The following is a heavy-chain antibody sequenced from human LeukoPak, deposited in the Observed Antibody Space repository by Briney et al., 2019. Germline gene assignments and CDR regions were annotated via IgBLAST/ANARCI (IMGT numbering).Heavy chain of an antibody. D-gene: IGHD7-27*01. V-gene: IGHV3-23*01. CDR3: AKDGGLWVSAHWGDS. Sequence: GGSLRLSCAASGFTFSSYAMSWVRQAPGKGLEWVSPITTSDGNTYYADSVKGRVTVSRDNSKNTLFLQMNSLRAEDTAVYYCAKDGGLWVSAHWGDSWGRGTLVTVSS. CDR1: GFTFSSYA. CDR2: ITTSDGNT. J-gene: IGHJ4*02.